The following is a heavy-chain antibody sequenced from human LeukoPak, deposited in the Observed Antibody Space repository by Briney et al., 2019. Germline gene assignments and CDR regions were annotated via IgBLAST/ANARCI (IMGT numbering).Heavy chain of an antibody. CDR3: AREGTMVRGVIIYYYYYMDV. D-gene: IGHD3-10*01. CDR2: INWNGGST. J-gene: IGHJ6*03. V-gene: IGHV3-20*04. Sequence: GGSLRLSCAASGFTFDDYDMSWVRQAPGKGLEWVSGINWNGGSTGYADSVKGRFTISRDNAKNTLYLQMNSLRAEDTAVYYCAREGTMVRGVIIYYYYYMDVWGKGTTVTISS. CDR1: GFTFDDYD.